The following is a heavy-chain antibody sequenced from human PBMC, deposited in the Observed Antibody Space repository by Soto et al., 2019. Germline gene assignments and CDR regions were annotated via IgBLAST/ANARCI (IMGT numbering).Heavy chain of an antibody. CDR1: GGTFSSYA. V-gene: IGHV1-69*13. D-gene: IGHD2-21*02. CDR3: ASVNGCGGDCYRFDD. Sequence: SVKVSCKASGGTFSSYAISWVRQAPGQGLEWMGGIIPIFGTANYAQKFQGRVTITADESTSTAYMELSSLRSEDTAVYYCASVNGCGGDCYRFDDWGQGTLVTVSS. J-gene: IGHJ4*02. CDR2: IIPIFGTA.